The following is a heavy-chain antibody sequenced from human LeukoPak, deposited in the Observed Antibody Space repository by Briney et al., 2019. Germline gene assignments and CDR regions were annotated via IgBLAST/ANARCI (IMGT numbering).Heavy chain of an antibody. D-gene: IGHD3-22*01. CDR2: IIPIFGTA. CDR1: GFTFSSYA. Sequence: PGGSLRLSCAASGFTFSSYAISWVRQAPGQGLEWMGGIIPIFGTANYAQKFQGRVTITADESTSTAYMELSSLRSEDTAVYYCARDLGDMRGYYDSSGPDWGQGTLVTVSS. V-gene: IGHV1-69*01. CDR3: ARDLGDMRGYYDSSGPD. J-gene: IGHJ4*02.